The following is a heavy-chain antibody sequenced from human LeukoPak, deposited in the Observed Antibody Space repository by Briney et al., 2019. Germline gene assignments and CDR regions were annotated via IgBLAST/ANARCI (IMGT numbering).Heavy chain of an antibody. J-gene: IGHJ6*02. V-gene: IGHV3-53*01. CDR2: IYSNGNG. CDR1: GFTVSSNF. Sequence: GGSLRLSCAASGFTVSSNFMSWVRQTPGKGLEWVSIIYSNGNGYYAASVEGRFTISRDNSKNTMYLQMNSLRAKDAAAYYCARPLRFNNNMDVWGQGTTVTVSS. CDR3: ARPLRFNNNMDV. D-gene: IGHD3-3*01.